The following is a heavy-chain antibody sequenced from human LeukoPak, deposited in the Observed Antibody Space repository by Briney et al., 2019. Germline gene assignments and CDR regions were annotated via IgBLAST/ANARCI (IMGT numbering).Heavy chain of an antibody. CDR3: ARGTYDYVWGSSHFYYFDY. Sequence: PGGSLRLSCAASGFTFSSYWMTWVRQAPGKGLEWVANIKEDGSEKYYVDSVKGRFTISRDNAKNSLYLQMNSLRAEDTAVYYCARGTYDYVWGSSHFYYFDYWGQGTLVTVSS. V-gene: IGHV3-7*03. J-gene: IGHJ4*02. D-gene: IGHD3-16*01. CDR1: GFTFSSYW. CDR2: IKEDGSEK.